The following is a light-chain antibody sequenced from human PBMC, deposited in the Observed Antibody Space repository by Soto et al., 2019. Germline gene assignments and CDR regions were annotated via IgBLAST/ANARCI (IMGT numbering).Light chain of an antibody. Sequence: AIQLTQSPSSLSASVGARVTITCRASQGISSALAWYQQKPGKAPKLLIYDASSLESGVPSRFSGTGSGTDFTVTISSLQPEDFATYYCQQFTIKPFTFGPGTKVDIK. CDR3: QQFTIKPFT. V-gene: IGKV1-13*02. CDR2: DAS. CDR1: QGISSA. J-gene: IGKJ3*01.